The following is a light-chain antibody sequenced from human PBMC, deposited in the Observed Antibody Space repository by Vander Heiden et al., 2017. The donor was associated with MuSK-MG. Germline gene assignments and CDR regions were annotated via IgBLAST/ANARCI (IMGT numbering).Light chain of an antibody. CDR2: EDN. CDR1: SSDVGSYNL. J-gene: IGLJ2*01. V-gene: IGLV2-23*01. CDR3: CSYARRGTYVI. Sequence: QSALTQPASVSGSPGQSITISCTGSSSDVGSYNLVSWYQQPPGKAPKLMIYEDNKRPSGVSNRFYGSKSGNTASLTISGLQAEDEGDYHCCSYARRGTYVILGGGTKLTVL.